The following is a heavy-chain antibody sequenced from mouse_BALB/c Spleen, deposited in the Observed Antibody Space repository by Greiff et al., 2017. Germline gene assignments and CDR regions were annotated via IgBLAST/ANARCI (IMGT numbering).Heavy chain of an antibody. J-gene: IGHJ3*01. CDR3: VREDYDGYWAWFAY. CDR1: GFTFNTNA. D-gene: IGHD2-3*01. CDR2: IRSKSNNYAT. Sequence: EVQLVETGGGLVQPKGSLKLSCAASGFTFNTNAMNWVRQAPGKGLEWVARIRSKSNNYATYYADSVKDRFTISRDDSQSMLYLQMNNLKTEDTAMYYCVREDYDGYWAWFAYWGQGTLVTVSA. V-gene: IGHV10S3*01.